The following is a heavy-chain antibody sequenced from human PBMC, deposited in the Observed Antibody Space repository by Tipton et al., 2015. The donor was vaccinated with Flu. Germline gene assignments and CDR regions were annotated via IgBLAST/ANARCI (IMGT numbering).Heavy chain of an antibody. J-gene: IGHJ4*02. Sequence: TLSLTCTVSGGSISSYYWSWIRQPPGKGLEWIGSIYSSGSTNYNPSLKSRVTISVDTSKNQFSLKLSSVTAADTAVYYCVSLITGTRGFDYWGQGTLVTVSS. CDR2: IYSSGST. D-gene: IGHD1-7*01. V-gene: IGHV4-4*08. CDR3: VSLITGTRGFDY. CDR1: GGSISSYY.